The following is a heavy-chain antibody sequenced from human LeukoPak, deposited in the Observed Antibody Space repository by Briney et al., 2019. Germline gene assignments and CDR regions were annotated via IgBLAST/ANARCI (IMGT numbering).Heavy chain of an antibody. Sequence: PSETLSLTCAVSGGSISSGGYSWSWIRQPPGKGLEWIGYIYHSGSTYYNPSLESRVTISVDRSKNQFSLKLSSVTAADTAVYYCARVGWFGSAGNSNWFDPWGQGTLVTVSS. CDR1: GGSISSGGYS. CDR3: ARVGWFGSAGNSNWFDP. D-gene: IGHD3-10*01. J-gene: IGHJ5*02. V-gene: IGHV4-30-2*01. CDR2: IYHSGST.